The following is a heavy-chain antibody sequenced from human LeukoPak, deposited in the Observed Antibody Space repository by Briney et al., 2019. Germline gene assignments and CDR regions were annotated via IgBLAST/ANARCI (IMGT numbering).Heavy chain of an antibody. CDR2: ITDSGDST. CDR3: AKALRGTYDY. Sequence: GGSLRLSCAASGFTFSSYAMTWVRQAPGKGLEWVSSITDSGDSTYYADSAKGRFTISRDNSKNTLYLQVNSLRAEDTAVYYCAKALRGTYDYWGQGTLVTVSS. J-gene: IGHJ4*02. D-gene: IGHD3-3*01. V-gene: IGHV3-23*01. CDR1: GFTFSSYA.